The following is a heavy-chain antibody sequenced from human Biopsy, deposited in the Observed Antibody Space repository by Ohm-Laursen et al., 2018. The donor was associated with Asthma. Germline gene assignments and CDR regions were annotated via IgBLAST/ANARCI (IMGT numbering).Heavy chain of an antibody. CDR3: ARAQAAQYYYGMDV. CDR1: GGSISRGGY. Sequence: SQTLSLTCAVSGGSISRGGYWTWIRQPPGNGLEWIGYISHRGSTYFNPSLKSRVTISLDRTKSQFSLKLSSVTAADTALYYCARAQAAQYYYGMDVWGQGTTVIVSS. V-gene: IGHV4-30-2*01. J-gene: IGHJ6*02. CDR2: ISHRGST. D-gene: IGHD6-6*01.